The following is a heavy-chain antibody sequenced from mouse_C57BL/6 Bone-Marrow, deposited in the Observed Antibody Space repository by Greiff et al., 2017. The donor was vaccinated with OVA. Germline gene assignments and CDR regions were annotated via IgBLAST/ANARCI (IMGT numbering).Heavy chain of an antibody. V-gene: IGHV1-39*01. CDR1: GYSFTDYN. D-gene: IGHD1-1*01. Sequence: EVQLKESGPELVKPGASVKISCKASGYSFTDYNMNWVKQSNGKSLEWIGVINPNYGTTSYNQKFKGKATLTVDQSSSTAYMQLNSLTSEDSAVYYCAEIYYYGSSLYYYAMDYWGQGTSVTVSS. CDR2: INPNYGTT. J-gene: IGHJ4*01. CDR3: AEIYYYGSSLYYYAMDY.